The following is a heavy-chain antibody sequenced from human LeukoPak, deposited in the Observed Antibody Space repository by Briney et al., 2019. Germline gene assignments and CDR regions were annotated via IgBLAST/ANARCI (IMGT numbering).Heavy chain of an antibody. J-gene: IGHJ6*02. Sequence: GASVKDSCKASGYTFTSYYMHWVRQAPGQGLEWMGIINPSGGSTSYAQKFQGRVTMTRDTSTSTVYMELSSLRSEDTAVYYCARDQVVGYDSPTYHYYYGMDVWGQGTTVTVSS. V-gene: IGHV1-46*01. D-gene: IGHD5-12*01. CDR2: INPSGGST. CDR1: GYTFTSYY. CDR3: ARDQVVGYDSPTYHYYYGMDV.